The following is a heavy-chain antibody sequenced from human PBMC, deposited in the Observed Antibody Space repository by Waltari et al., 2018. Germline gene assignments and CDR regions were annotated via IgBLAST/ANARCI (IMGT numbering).Heavy chain of an antibody. CDR3: ASPSIRGYSGYAIGDY. J-gene: IGHJ4*02. D-gene: IGHD5-12*01. CDR1: GYTFTGYY. V-gene: IGHV1-2*06. Sequence: QVQLVQSGAEVKKPGASVKVSCKASGYTFTGYYMHWVRQVPGQGLEWMGRINPNSGGTNYAQKFQGRVTMTRDTSISTAYMELSRLRSDDTAVYYCASPSIRGYSGYAIGDYWGQGTLVTVSS. CDR2: INPNSGGT.